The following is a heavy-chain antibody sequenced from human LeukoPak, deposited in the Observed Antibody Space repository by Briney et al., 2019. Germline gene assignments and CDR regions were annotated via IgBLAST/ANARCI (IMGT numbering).Heavy chain of an antibody. Sequence: SETLSLTCAVFGGSISNSNWWSWVRQPPGKGLEWIGKIYHSGSTDYNPSLKSRVTISVDKSKNQFSLKLSSVTAADTAVYYCATARITMVRGVMDYWGQGTLVTVSS. D-gene: IGHD3-10*01. CDR1: GGSISNSNW. CDR3: ATARITMVRGVMDY. CDR2: IYHSGST. J-gene: IGHJ4*02. V-gene: IGHV4-4*02.